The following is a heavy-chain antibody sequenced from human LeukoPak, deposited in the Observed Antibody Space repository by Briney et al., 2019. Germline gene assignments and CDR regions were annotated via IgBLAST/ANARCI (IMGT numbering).Heavy chain of an antibody. V-gene: IGHV3-11*01. CDR1: GFTFSDYY. CDR3: ARDREAGTRTGDVFDI. D-gene: IGHD3-10*01. CDR2: ISGNGGST. J-gene: IGHJ3*02. Sequence: GGSLRLSCAASGFTFSDYYMSWIRQAPGKGLEWVSYISGNGGSTHYADSVKGRFTISRDNAKNSLYLQMNSLRDKDTAVFYCARDREAGTRTGDVFDIWGQGTMVTVSS.